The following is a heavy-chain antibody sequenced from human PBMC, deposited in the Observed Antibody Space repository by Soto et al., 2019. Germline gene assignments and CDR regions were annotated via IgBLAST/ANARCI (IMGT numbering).Heavy chain of an antibody. V-gene: IGHV3-74*01. Sequence: LRLSCAASGFTFSTELMHWVRQAPGKGLVWVSRINSDGSNAAYADSVQGRFTISRDNAKNTLYLHMNSLRGEDTAVYYCAKHGEGVANFDYWGQGTLVTVSS. CDR3: AKHGEGVANFDY. D-gene: IGHD3-3*01. J-gene: IGHJ4*02. CDR1: GFTFSTEL. CDR2: INSDGSNA.